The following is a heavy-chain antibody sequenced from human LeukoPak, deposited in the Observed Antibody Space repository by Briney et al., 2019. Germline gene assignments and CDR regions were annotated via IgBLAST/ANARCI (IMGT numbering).Heavy chain of an antibody. J-gene: IGHJ6*02. V-gene: IGHV4-34*01. CDR1: GGSFSGYY. Sequence: PSETLSLTCAVYGGSFSGYYWSWIRQPPGKGMEWIGEINPSGSTNYNPSLKGRVTISVDTSKNQFSLTLSSVTAADTAVYYCARDCSSTSCYMYYYYGMDVWGQGTTVTVSS. D-gene: IGHD2-2*02. CDR2: INPSGST. CDR3: ARDCSSTSCYMYYYYGMDV.